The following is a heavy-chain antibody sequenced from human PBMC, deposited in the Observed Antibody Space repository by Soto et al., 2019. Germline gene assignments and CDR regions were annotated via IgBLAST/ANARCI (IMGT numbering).Heavy chain of an antibody. Sequence: ASVKVSCKASGYTFTSYDIHWVRQAPGQGLEWMGWMNPYNGNTGYAQDFQGRVTMTRNTSINTAYMELRSLRSDDTAIYYCARGPGDLGYFDYWGQGALVTVSS. D-gene: IGHD3-10*01. CDR2: MNPYNGNT. CDR1: GYTFTSYD. CDR3: ARGPGDLGYFDY. J-gene: IGHJ4*02. V-gene: IGHV1-8*01.